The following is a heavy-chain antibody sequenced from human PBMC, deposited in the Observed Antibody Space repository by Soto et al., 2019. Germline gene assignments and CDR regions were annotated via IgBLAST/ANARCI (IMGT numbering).Heavy chain of an antibody. CDR3: TSRDFGGPHR. J-gene: IGHJ4*02. CDR2: ISYSGST. D-gene: IGHD3-10*01. Sequence: PSETLSHTCTVSGGSIASGYKYWNWVRQHPGKGLEWIGYISYSGSTYYNPSLKSRLTISVGTSENQFSLRLTSVTVADTAVYYCTSRDFGGPHRWGPGILVTVSS. CDR1: GGSIASGYKY. V-gene: IGHV4-31*03.